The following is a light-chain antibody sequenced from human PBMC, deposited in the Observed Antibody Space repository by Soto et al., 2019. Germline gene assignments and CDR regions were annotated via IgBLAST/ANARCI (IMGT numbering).Light chain of an antibody. CDR3: WSTDSASHIWV. CDR2: DDT. V-gene: IGLV3-10*01. Sequence: SYELTQPPSVSVSPGQTARITCSGDALPKKFASWYQQKSGQAPVLVIYDDTKRPSGIPERFSGSSSGTMATLTINGAQVEDEGDYYCWSTDSASHIWVFGGGTKVTVL. CDR1: ALPKKF. J-gene: IGLJ3*02.